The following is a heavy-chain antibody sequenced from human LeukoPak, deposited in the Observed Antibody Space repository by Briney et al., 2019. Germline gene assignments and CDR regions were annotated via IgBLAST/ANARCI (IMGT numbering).Heavy chain of an antibody. D-gene: IGHD2-15*01. CDR3: ARDPYCSGGSCYSDY. J-gene: IGHJ4*02. Sequence: SETLSLTCTVSGGSISSSSYYWGWIRQPPGKGLEWIGSIYYSGSTYYNPSLKSRVTISVDTSKNQFSLKLSSVTAADTAVYYCARDPYCSGGSCYSDYWGQGTLVTVSS. V-gene: IGHV4-39*07. CDR1: GGSISSSSYY. CDR2: IYYSGST.